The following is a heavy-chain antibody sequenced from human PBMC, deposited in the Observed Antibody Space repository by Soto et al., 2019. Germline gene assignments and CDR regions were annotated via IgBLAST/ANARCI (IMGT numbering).Heavy chain of an antibody. D-gene: IGHD2-2*01. CDR1: GGSISSGGYY. CDR3: ARDPVVVVVPADLNYYYGMDV. J-gene: IGHJ6*02. Sequence: LSLTCTVSGGSISSGGYYWSWIRQHPGKGLEWIGYIYYSGSTYYNPSLKSRVTISVDTSKNQFSLKLSSVTAADTAVYYCARDPVVVVVPADLNYYYGMDVWGQGTTVTVSS. CDR2: IYYSGST. V-gene: IGHV4-31*03.